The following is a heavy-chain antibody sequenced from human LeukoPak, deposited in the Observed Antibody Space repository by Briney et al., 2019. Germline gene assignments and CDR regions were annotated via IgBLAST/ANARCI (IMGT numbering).Heavy chain of an antibody. CDR1: GFTFSSYW. Sequence: GGSLRLSCAASGFTFSSYWMPWVRQAPGKGLEWVSSISGSGTNTYYADSVKGRFTISRDNSKNTLYLQMNSLRVEDTAFYYCAKGLGWFDPWGQGTLVTVSS. J-gene: IGHJ5*02. V-gene: IGHV3-23*01. D-gene: IGHD3-16*01. CDR3: AKGLGWFDP. CDR2: ISGSGTNT.